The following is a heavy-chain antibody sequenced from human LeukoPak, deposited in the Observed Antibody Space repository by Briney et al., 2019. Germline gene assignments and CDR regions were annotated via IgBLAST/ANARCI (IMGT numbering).Heavy chain of an antibody. D-gene: IGHD5-12*01. V-gene: IGHV3-23*01. CDR1: GFTFSSHA. Sequence: GGSLRLSCAASGFTFSSHAMSWVRQAPGKGLEWVSAISGSGGSTYYADSVKGRFTISRDNSKDTLYLQMNSLRAEDTAVYYCAKDAGSGYDYFSYYFDYWGQGTLVTVSS. CDR3: AKDAGSGYDYFSYYFDY. J-gene: IGHJ4*02. CDR2: ISGSGGST.